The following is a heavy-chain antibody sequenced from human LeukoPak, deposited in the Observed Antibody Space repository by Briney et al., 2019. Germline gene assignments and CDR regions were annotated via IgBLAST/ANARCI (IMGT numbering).Heavy chain of an antibody. V-gene: IGHV1-2*02. CDR3: ARVRFKSGSYVNY. J-gene: IGHJ4*02. Sequence: ASVKVSCKASGYTFTGYYMHWVRQAPGQGLEWMGWINPNSGGTNYAQKFQGRVTMTRDTSISTAYMELSRLRSDDTAVYYCARVRFKSGSYVNYWGQGTLVTVSS. CDR1: GYTFTGYY. D-gene: IGHD1-26*01. CDR2: INPNSGGT.